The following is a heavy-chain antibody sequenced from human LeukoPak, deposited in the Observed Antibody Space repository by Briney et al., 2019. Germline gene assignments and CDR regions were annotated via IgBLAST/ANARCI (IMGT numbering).Heavy chain of an antibody. CDR2: IHASGPT. D-gene: IGHD6-6*01. J-gene: IGHJ4*02. V-gene: IGHV4-4*09. CDR1: GGSISTYY. Sequence: SETLSLTCTVSGGSISTYYWSWIRRPPGKGLEWIAYIHASGPTNYNPSLKSRISISVDTSKNQFSLKLSSVTAADTAVYYCARHDAGIAARPFDNWGQGTLVTVSS. CDR3: ARHDAGIAARPFDN.